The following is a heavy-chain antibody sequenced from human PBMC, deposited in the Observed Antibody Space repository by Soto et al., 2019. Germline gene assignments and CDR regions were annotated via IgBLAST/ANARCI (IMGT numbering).Heavy chain of an antibody. CDR2: IYYSGST. V-gene: IGHV4-31*03. CDR1: GGSISSGGYY. D-gene: IGHD2-15*01. Sequence: QVQLQESGPGLVKPSQTLSLTCTVSGGSISSGGYYWSWIRQHPGKGLEWIGYIYYSGSTYYNPFLKNRVTISVDTAKNQFSQKLSSVTAAHTAVYYCARAADGGFCSGGSCYSSWFDPWGQGTLVTVSS. CDR3: ARAADGGFCSGGSCYSSWFDP. J-gene: IGHJ5*02.